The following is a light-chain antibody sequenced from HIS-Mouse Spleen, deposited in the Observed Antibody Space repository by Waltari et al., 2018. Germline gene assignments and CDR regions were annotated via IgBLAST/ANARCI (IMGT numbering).Light chain of an antibody. Sequence: DIVMTQSPDSLAVSLGERATIHCKSSQSVLYSSNNKNYLAWYQQKPGQPPKLLIYWASTRESGVPDRFRGSGSGTDFTLTISSLQAEDVAVYYCQQYYSTPLTFGGGTKVEIK. CDR1: QSVLYSSNNKNY. CDR3: QQYYSTPLT. J-gene: IGKJ4*01. V-gene: IGKV4-1*01. CDR2: WAS.